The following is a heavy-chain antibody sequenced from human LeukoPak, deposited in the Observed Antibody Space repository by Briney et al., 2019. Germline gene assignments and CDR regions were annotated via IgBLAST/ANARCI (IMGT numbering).Heavy chain of an antibody. J-gene: IGHJ4*02. V-gene: IGHV3-30-3*01. Sequence: PGGSLRLSCAASGFTFSSYAMHWVRQAPGKGLEWVAVISYDGSNKYYADSVKGRFTISRDNSKNTLYLQMNSLRAEDTAVYYCARDPSSSLSRGYFDYWGQGALVTVSS. CDR2: ISYDGSNK. D-gene: IGHD6-13*01. CDR3: ARDPSSSLSRGYFDY. CDR1: GFTFSSYA.